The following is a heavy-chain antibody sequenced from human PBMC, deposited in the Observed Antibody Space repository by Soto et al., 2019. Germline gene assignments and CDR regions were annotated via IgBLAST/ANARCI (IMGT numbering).Heavy chain of an antibody. J-gene: IGHJ4*02. V-gene: IGHV3-74*03. D-gene: IGHD3-16*01. CDR2: LSSDGFGA. Sequence: PGGSLRLSCAASGFSLSPYWMHWVRQVPGRGLEWVARLSSDGFGAACADSVKGRFFISRDIARNTLSLQMNSLRADDTAVYYCARDLGGPDYWGRGTSVTVSS. CDR1: GFSLSPYW. CDR3: ARDLGGPDY.